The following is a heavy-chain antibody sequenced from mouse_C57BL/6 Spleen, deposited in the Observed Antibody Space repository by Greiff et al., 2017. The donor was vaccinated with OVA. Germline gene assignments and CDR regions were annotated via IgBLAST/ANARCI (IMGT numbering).Heavy chain of an antibody. CDR3: ARAGDYYDGGVAWFAY. CDR1: GYTFTSYW. D-gene: IGHD1-1*01. J-gene: IGHJ3*01. V-gene: IGHV1-55*01. CDR2: IYPGSGST. Sequence: VQLQQPGAELVKPGASVKMSCKASGYTFTSYWITWVKQRPGQGLEWIGDIYPGSGSTNYNEKFKSKATLTVDTSSSTAYMQLSSLTSEDSAVYYCARAGDYYDGGVAWFAYWGQGTLVTVSA.